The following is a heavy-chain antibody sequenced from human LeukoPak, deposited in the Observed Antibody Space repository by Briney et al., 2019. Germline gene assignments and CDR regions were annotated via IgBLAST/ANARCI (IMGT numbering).Heavy chain of an antibody. Sequence: GGSLRLSSAASGFTFSSYVMHWVRQAPGKGLEWVAVISYDGSNKYYADSVKGRFTISRDNSKNTLYLQMNSLRAEDTAVYYCAKASSRYYDYVWGSYRYPDYWGQGTLVTVSS. J-gene: IGHJ4*02. CDR1: GFTFSSYV. CDR2: ISYDGSNK. CDR3: AKASSRYYDYVWGSYRYPDY. V-gene: IGHV3-30*04. D-gene: IGHD3-16*02.